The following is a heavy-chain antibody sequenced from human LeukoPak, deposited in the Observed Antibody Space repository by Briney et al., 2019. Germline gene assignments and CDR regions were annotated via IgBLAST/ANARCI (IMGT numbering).Heavy chain of an antibody. V-gene: IGHV3-48*03. CDR2: IGSGGTI. J-gene: IGHJ4*02. CDR3: ATRGLGTNNFDY. D-gene: IGHD1-7*01. CDR1: GFSFSRYE. Sequence: GGSLRLSCAASGFSFSRYELSWVRQAPGKGLEWVSYIGSGGTIYYADSVKGRFTISRDNDKNSLYLQNTSLRAEDTAVYYCATRGLGTNNFDYWGQGTLVTVSS.